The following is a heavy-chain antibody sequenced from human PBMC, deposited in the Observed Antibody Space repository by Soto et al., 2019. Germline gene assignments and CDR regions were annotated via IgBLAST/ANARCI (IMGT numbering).Heavy chain of an antibody. CDR1: GLSVTSDSY. CDR2: AYYRGGT. V-gene: IGHV4-61*01. Sequence: QVQLQESGPGLVKPSETLSLTCTVSGLSVTSDSYWSCIRKAPGKGLEWIGYAYYRGGTRYNPSLQSLLTISVDTSKNQFSLSLSSVTPTDTAVYYCARDLGQGNTPAHHYFDFWGQGALVTVSS. J-gene: IGHJ4*02. CDR3: ARDLGQGNTPAHHYFDF. D-gene: IGHD3-16*01.